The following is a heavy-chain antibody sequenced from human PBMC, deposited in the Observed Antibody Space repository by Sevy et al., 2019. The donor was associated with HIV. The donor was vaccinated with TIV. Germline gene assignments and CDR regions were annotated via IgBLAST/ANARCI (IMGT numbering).Heavy chain of an antibody. Sequence: ASVKVSCKASGGTLSDYAIIWVRQAPGRGLEWMGGIIPILGAPNYSQKFLGRLTITADSSTSTAYMELSSLRSDDTALYYCASPVSGYASTWDPFAYWGQRALVTVSS. V-gene: IGHV1-69*10. D-gene: IGHD2-2*01. CDR3: ASPVSGYASTWDPFAY. CDR1: GGTLSDYA. J-gene: IGHJ4*02. CDR2: IIPILGAP.